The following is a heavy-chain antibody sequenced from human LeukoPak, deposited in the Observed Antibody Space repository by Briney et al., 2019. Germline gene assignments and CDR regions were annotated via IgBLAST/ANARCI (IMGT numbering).Heavy chain of an antibody. J-gene: IGHJ6*03. CDR3: AREMDEDIVVVPAAQGKYYYYMDV. D-gene: IGHD2-2*01. V-gene: IGHV3-33*01. CDR1: GFTFSSYG. Sequence: GGSLRLSCAASGFTFSSYGMHWVRQAPGKGLEWVAVIWYDGSNKYYADSVKGRFTISRDNSKNTLYLQMNSLRAEDTAVYYCAREMDEDIVVVPAAQGKYYYYMDVWGKGTTVTVSS. CDR2: IWYDGSNK.